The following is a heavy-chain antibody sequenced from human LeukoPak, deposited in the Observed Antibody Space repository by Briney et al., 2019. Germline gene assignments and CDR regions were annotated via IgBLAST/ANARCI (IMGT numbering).Heavy chain of an antibody. Sequence: SLRLSCAASGFTFDDYAMHWVRQAPGKGLEWVSGISWNSGSIGYADSVKGRFTISRDNSKNTLYLQMNSLRAEDTAVYYCARGYLDYDFWSGYFDYWGQGTLVTVSS. D-gene: IGHD3-3*01. J-gene: IGHJ4*02. V-gene: IGHV3-9*01. CDR1: GFTFDDYA. CDR3: ARGYLDYDFWSGYFDY. CDR2: ISWNSGSI.